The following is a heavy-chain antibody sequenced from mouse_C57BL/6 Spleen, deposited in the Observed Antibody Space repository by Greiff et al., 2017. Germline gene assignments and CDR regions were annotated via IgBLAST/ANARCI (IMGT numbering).Heavy chain of an antibody. J-gene: IGHJ2*01. CDR3: ARKGGTGFDY. V-gene: IGHV1-69*01. Sequence: QVQLKQPGAELVMPGASVKLSCKASGYTFTSYWMHWVKQRPGQGLEWIGEIDPSDSYTNYNQKFKVKSTLTVDKSSSTAYMQLSSLTSEDSAVYYCARKGGTGFDYWGQGTTLTVSS. CDR2: IDPSDSYT. D-gene: IGHD4-1*01. CDR1: GYTFTSYW.